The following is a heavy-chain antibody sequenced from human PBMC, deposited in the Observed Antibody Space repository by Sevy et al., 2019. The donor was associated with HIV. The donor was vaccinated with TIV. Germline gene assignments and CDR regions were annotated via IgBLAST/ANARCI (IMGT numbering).Heavy chain of an antibody. CDR2: IIPRVGLA. V-gene: IGHV1-69*10. Sequence: ASVKVSCKASGGRLSNYGMNWVRQAPGQGLEWTGGIIPRVGLANYAQKLQGRVTISADESTNTMYIEVRSLTLEDTGVYYCASVRPCGGDCDFFDSWGQGTLVTVSS. CDR3: ASVRPCGGDCDFFDS. CDR1: GGRLSNYG. J-gene: IGHJ4*02. D-gene: IGHD2-21*02.